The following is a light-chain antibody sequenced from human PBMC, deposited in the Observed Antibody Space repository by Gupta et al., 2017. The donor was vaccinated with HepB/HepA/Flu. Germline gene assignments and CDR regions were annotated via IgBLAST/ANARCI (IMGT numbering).Light chain of an antibody. Sequence: DIPLTQSPAFLSASVGGRVTITCRASQGISSYLAWYQQKPGKAPKLLIYAASTLQSGVPSSFSGSGSGTEFTLTISSLQPEDFATYYCQHLNRYPLTFGQGTKVDI. CDR1: QGISSY. J-gene: IGKJ3*01. CDR2: AAS. V-gene: IGKV1-9*01. CDR3: QHLNRYPLT.